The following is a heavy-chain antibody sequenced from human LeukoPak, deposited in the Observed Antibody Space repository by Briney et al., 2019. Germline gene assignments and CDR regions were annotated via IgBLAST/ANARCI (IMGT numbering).Heavy chain of an antibody. J-gene: IGHJ4*02. D-gene: IGHD4-17*01. Sequence: SETLSLTCSVSGGSITSSTNHWGWIRQPPGKGLEWIGEINHSGSTNYNPSLKSRVTISVDTSKNQFSLKLSSVTAADTAVYYCARVSMTTVTTIDYWGQGTLVTVSS. CDR1: GGSITSSTNH. CDR2: INHSGST. CDR3: ARVSMTTVTTIDY. V-gene: IGHV4-39*07.